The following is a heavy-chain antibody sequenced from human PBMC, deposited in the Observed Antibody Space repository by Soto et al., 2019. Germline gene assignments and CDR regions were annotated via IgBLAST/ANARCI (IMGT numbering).Heavy chain of an antibody. V-gene: IGHV4-30-4*01. CDR2: IYNTGST. CDR3: ARDQGVEFDY. Sequence: SETLSLTCTVSGGSSSSGDYYWSWIRQPPGKGLEWIGYIYNTGSTYYNPSLKSRVTMSIDTSKNQFSLKLNSVTAADTAVYYCARDQGVEFDYWGQGTLVTVSS. J-gene: IGHJ4*02. CDR1: GGSSSSGDYY.